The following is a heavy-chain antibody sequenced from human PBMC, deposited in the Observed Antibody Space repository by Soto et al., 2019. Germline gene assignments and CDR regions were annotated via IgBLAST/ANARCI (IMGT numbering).Heavy chain of an antibody. D-gene: IGHD2-15*01. V-gene: IGHV3-23*01. J-gene: IGHJ4*02. CDR3: AKADLLGYCTGGSCYSLDY. CDR1: GFPFSTYA. CDR2: ISGGGGST. Sequence: PGGSLRLSCAASGFPFSTYAMSWVRQAPGKGLDWVSGISGGGGSTYYADSVKGRFTISRDNSKNTLYLQMNSLRAEDTAVYYCAKADLLGYCTGGSCYSLDYWGQGTLVTVSS.